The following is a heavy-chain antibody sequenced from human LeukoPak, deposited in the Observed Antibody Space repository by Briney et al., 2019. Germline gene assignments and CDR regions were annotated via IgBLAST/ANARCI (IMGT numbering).Heavy chain of an antibody. D-gene: IGHD3-22*01. CDR2: IYYSGST. CDR3: ARGPLYYYDSSGYYH. V-gene: IGHV4-59*01. Sequence: SETLSLTCTVSGGSIRSYYWSWIRRPPGKGLEWIGYIYYSGSTIYNPSLKSRVTISVDTSKNQFSLKLSSVTAADTAVYYCARGPLYYYDSSGYYHWGQGTLVTVSS. CDR1: GGSIRSYY. J-gene: IGHJ5*02.